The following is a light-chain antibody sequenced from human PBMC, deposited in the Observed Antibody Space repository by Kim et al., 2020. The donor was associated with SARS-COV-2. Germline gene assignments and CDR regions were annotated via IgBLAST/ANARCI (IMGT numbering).Light chain of an antibody. J-gene: IGLJ3*02. Sequence: GQAVTNSCTGTSIDVGGYNYVSWYQQHPGKVPRLMIYDVSNRPSGVSNHFSGSKSGNTASLTISGLQAEDEADYYCSSYTSSSTVFGGGTQLTVL. V-gene: IGLV2-14*03. CDR1: SIDVGGYNY. CDR3: SSYTSSSTV. CDR2: DVS.